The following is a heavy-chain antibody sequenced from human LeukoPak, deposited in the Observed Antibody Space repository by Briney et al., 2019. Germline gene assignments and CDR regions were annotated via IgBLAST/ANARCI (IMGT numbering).Heavy chain of an antibody. D-gene: IGHD6-6*01. J-gene: IGHJ6*02. Sequence: SETLSLTCAVYGGSFSGYYWSWIRQPPGKGLEWIGEINHSGSTNYNPSLKSRVTISVDTSKNQFSLKLSSVTAADTAVYYWASDYSSSSYFYYGMDVWGQGNTVTVSS. V-gene: IGHV4-34*01. CDR1: GGSFSGYY. CDR3: ASDYSSSSYFYYGMDV. CDR2: INHSGST.